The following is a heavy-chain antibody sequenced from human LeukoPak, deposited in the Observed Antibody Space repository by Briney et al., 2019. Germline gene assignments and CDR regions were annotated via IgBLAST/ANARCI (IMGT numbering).Heavy chain of an antibody. Sequence: GRSLRLSCAASGFTFSSYGMHWVRQAPGKGLEWVAVIWYDGSNKYYADSVKGRFTISRDNSKNTLYLQMNSLRAEDTAVYYCAKGHSSSWYDYYYYMDVWGKGTTVTVSS. CDR3: AKGHSSSWYDYYYYMDV. V-gene: IGHV3-33*06. J-gene: IGHJ6*03. CDR2: IWYDGSNK. D-gene: IGHD6-13*01. CDR1: GFTFSSYG.